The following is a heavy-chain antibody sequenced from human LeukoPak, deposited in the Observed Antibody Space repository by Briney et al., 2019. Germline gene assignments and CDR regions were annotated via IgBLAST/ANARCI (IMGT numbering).Heavy chain of an antibody. CDR2: IYYSGST. V-gene: IGHV4-59*08. Sequence: SETLSLTCTVSGGSISSYYWSWIRQPPGKGLEWIGYIYYSGSTNYNPSLKSRVTISVDTSKNQFSLKLSSVTAADTAVYYCAGHPQDNIVATVYFDYWGQGTMVTVSS. J-gene: IGHJ4*02. CDR3: AGHPQDNIVATVYFDY. CDR1: GGSISSYY. D-gene: IGHD5-12*01.